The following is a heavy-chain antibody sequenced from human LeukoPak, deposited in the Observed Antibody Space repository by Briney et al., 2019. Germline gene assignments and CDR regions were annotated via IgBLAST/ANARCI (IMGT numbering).Heavy chain of an antibody. J-gene: IGHJ4*02. Sequence: PSETLSLTCAVSGGSISSSNWWSWVRQPPGKGLEWIGEIHHSGTTTYNASLKSRVTLSVDKSKNQCSLTLSSVTAADTAIYYCTSATDYKIDYWGQGTLVIVSS. CDR2: IHHSGTT. V-gene: IGHV4-4*02. CDR1: GGSISSSNW. CDR3: TSATDYKIDY. D-gene: IGHD4-11*01.